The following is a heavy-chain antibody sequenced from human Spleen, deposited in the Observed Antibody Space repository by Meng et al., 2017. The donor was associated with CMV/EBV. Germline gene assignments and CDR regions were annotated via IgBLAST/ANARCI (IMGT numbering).Heavy chain of an antibody. CDR2: IYYSGTT. Sequence: WTWLRQLPGSGLEWIGYIYYSGTTYYNPSLKSRITISVDTFKSQFSLKLNSVTAADTAVYYCARAEWLLHYFDYWGQGTLVTVSS. J-gene: IGHJ4*02. V-gene: IGHV4-31*02. D-gene: IGHD3-3*01. CDR3: ARAEWLLHYFDY.